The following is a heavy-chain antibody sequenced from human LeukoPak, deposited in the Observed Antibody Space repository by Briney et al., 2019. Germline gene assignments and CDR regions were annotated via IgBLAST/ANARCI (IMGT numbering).Heavy chain of an antibody. D-gene: IGHD3-10*01. J-gene: IGHJ4*02. CDR1: GFIVSSNY. V-gene: IGHV3-66*01. CDR2: IYSGGSP. CDR3: VKGRYDSGSYYFDY. Sequence: GGSLRLSCAASGFIVSSNYMSWVRQAPGKGLEWVSVIYSGGSPYYADSVKGRFIISRDISKNTLYLQMNSLRAEDTAVYYCVKGRYDSGSYYFDYWGQGTLVTVSS.